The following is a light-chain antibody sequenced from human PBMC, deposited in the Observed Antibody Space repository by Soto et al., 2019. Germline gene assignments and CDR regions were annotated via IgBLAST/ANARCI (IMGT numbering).Light chain of an antibody. Sequence: DIQLTQSPSFLSASVGDRVTITCRASQGISSYLAWYQQKPGKAPKLLIYAASILQSGVPSRFSGSGSGTEFTFTISSLQPEDFATYYCQQLDGYPLTFGEGTKVEIK. CDR3: QQLDGYPLT. V-gene: IGKV1-9*01. J-gene: IGKJ4*01. CDR2: AAS. CDR1: QGISSY.